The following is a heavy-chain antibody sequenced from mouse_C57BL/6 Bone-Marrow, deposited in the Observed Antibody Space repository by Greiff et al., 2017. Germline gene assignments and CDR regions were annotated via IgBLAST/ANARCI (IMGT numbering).Heavy chain of an antibody. CDR2: IYPRSGNT. J-gene: IGHJ3*01. CDR3: ARSGQEHIAY. CDR1: GYTFTSYG. Sequence: VQLQESGAELARPGASVKLSCKASGYTFTSYGISWVKQRTGQGLEWIGEIYPRSGNTYYNEKFKGKATLTADKSSSTAYMELRSLTSEDSAVYFCARSGQEHIAYWGQGTLVTVSA. D-gene: IGHD3-3*01. V-gene: IGHV1-81*01.